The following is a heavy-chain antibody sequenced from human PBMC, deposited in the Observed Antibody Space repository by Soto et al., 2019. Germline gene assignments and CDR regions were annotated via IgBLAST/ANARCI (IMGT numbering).Heavy chain of an antibody. CDR1: GGSFSGYY. V-gene: IGHV4-34*01. CDR3: ARGSCGGDGPKAYYYYYMDV. CDR2: INHSGST. D-gene: IGHD2-21*01. J-gene: IGHJ6*03. Sequence: SETLSLTCAVYGGSFSGYYWSWIRQPPGKGLEWIGEINHSGSTNYNPSLKSRVTISVDTSKNQFSLKLSSVTAADTAVYYCARGSCGGDGPKAYYYYYMDVWGKGTTVTVSS.